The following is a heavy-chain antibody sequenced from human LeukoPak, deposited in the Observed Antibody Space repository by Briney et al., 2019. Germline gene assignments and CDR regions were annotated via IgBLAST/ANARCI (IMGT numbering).Heavy chain of an antibody. D-gene: IGHD1-26*01. J-gene: IGHJ6*03. Sequence: GGSLRLSCAASGFTFSDNYMTWVRQAPGKGLEWLSYISGNGGVIQYADSVKGRFTISRDNAKNLLYLQMDSLRVEDTAIYYCARDPYNGNYGDSYYYYMDVWGKGTTVTISS. CDR3: ARDPYNGNYGDSYYYYMDV. CDR1: GFTFSDNY. CDR2: ISGNGGVI. V-gene: IGHV3-11*04.